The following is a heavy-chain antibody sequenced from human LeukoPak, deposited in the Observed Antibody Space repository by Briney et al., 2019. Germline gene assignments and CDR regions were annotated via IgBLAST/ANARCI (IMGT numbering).Heavy chain of an antibody. J-gene: IGHJ4*02. CDR1: GFTFSTYA. CDR3: AREPYGDYVIY. D-gene: IGHD4-17*01. V-gene: IGHV3-23*01. Sequence: GGSLRPSCAAPGFTFSTYAMTWVRQAPGKGLEWVSAISGSGGSTYYADSVKGRFTISRDNSKNTLYLQMNSLRAEDTAVYYCAREPYGDYVIYWGQGTLVTVSS. CDR2: ISGSGGST.